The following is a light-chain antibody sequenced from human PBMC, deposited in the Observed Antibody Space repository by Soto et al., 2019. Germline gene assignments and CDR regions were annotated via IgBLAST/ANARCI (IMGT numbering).Light chain of an antibody. CDR3: QQLNSYPPT. CDR1: QGISSY. V-gene: IGKV1-9*01. J-gene: IGKJ3*01. Sequence: IQLTQSPSSLSASVGDRVTITCRASQGISSYLAWYQQNPGKAPKLLIYAASTLQSGVPSRFSGSGSGTDFTLTISSLQPEDFATYYCQQLNSYPPTFGPGTKVDIK. CDR2: AAS.